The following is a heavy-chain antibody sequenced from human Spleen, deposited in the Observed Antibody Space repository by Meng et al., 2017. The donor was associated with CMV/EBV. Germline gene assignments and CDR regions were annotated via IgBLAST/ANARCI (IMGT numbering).Heavy chain of an antibody. Sequence: GVLKISCAASGFTFTSYWMSWVRQAPGKGLEWVANIKQDGSEKYYVDSVKGRFTISRDNAKNSLYLQMNSLRAEDTAVYHCARYRFLGDAFDIWGQGTMVTVSS. J-gene: IGHJ3*02. CDR2: IKQDGSEK. CDR3: ARYRFLGDAFDI. V-gene: IGHV3-7*01. D-gene: IGHD1-26*01. CDR1: GFTFTSYW.